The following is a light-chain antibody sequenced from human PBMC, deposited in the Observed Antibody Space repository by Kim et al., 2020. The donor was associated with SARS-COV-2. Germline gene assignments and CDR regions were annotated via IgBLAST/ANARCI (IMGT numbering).Light chain of an antibody. CDR3: QQYGGAPDT. CDR1: QPVTKNY. J-gene: IGKJ2*01. CDR2: DAS. Sequence: LSAGERGTLSCRASQPVTKNYLAWYQQKPGQAPRLLIYDASSRATGIPDRFSGSGSGTDFTLTISRLEPEDFAVYYCQQYGGAPDTFGQGTKLEI. V-gene: IGKV3-20*01.